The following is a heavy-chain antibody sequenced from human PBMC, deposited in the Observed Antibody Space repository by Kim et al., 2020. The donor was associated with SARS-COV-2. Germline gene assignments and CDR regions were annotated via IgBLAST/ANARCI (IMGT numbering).Heavy chain of an antibody. D-gene: IGHD6-13*01. CDR2: INHSGST. CDR3: ASGATYSSPHDY. V-gene: IGHV4-34*01. Sequence: SETLSLTCAVYGGSFSGYYWSWIRQPPGKGLEWIGEINHSGSTNYNPSLKSRVTISVDTSKNQFSLKLSSVTAADTAVYYCASGATYSSPHDYWGQGTLVTVSS. J-gene: IGHJ4*02. CDR1: GGSFSGYY.